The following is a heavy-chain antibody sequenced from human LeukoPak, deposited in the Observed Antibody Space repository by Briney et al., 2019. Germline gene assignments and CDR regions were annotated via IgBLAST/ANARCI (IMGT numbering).Heavy chain of an antibody. V-gene: IGHV4-39*01. CDR2: IYYSGST. J-gene: IGHJ6*02. CDR3: ATLPYDSSGYYPVSYYGMDV. Sequence: SETLSLTCTVSGGSISSSSYYWGWIRQPPGKGLEWIGSIYYSGSTYYNPSLKSRVTISVDTSKNQFSLKPSSVTAADTAVYYCATLPYDSSGYYPVSYYGMDVWGQGTTVTVSS. D-gene: IGHD3-22*01. CDR1: GGSISSSSYY.